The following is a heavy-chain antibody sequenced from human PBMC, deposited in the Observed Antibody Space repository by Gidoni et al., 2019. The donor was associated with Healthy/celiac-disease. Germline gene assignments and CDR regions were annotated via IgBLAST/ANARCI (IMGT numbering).Heavy chain of an antibody. CDR2: ISYDGSNT. D-gene: IGHD3-22*01. CDR3: ARDGGSGYYYYDSSGYSVY. Sequence: QVQLVESGGGVVQPGRSLRLSGAASGFTFSSYAMHWVRQAPGKGLEWVAVISYDGSNTYYADSVKGRFTISRDNSKNTLYLQMNSLRAEDTAVYYCARDGGSGYYYYDSSGYSVYWGQGTLVTVSS. V-gene: IGHV3-30*04. J-gene: IGHJ4*02. CDR1: GFTFSSYA.